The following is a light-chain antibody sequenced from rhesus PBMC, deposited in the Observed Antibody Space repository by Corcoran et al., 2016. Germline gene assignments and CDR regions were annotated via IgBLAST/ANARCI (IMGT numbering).Light chain of an antibody. J-gene: IGKJ4*01. CDR2: RTS. Sequence: DIQMTQSPSSLSASVGDRVTITCRARQDISNYLAWYQHKQGKAPKLLIYRTSNLETWVPSRFSGSGSGTDFPLPIRSRQPEDIATYFCQQHGTFPLTFGGGTKVELK. V-gene: IGKV1-69*01. CDR3: QQHGTFPLT. CDR1: QDISNY.